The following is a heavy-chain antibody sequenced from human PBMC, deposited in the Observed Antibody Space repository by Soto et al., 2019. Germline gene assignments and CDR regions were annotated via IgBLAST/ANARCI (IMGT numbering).Heavy chain of an antibody. V-gene: IGHV1-2*04. D-gene: IGHD3-10*01. CDR2: INPNSGGT. J-gene: IGHJ4*02. CDR1: GYTFTVYY. CDR3: ARDWLPYGSGSYSPVDY. Sequence: GASVKVSCKASGYTFTVYYMHWVRQAPGQGLEWMGWINPNSGGTNYAQKFQGWVAMTRDTSISTAYMELSSLRSEDTAVYYCARDWLPYGSGSYSPVDYWGQGTLVTVSS.